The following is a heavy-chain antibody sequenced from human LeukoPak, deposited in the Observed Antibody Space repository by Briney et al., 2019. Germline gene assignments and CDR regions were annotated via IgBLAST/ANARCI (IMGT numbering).Heavy chain of an antibody. CDR2: ISAYNGNT. J-gene: IGHJ6*02. V-gene: IGHV1-18*01. CDR3: AREWYYYDSSGYPPPGYYYYYYGMDV. D-gene: IGHD3-22*01. CDR1: GYTFASYG. Sequence: ASVKVSCKASGYTFASYGISWVRQAPGQGLEWMGWISAYNGNTNYAQKLQGRATMTTDTSTSTAYMELRSLRSDDTAVYYCAREWYYYDSSGYPPPGYYYYYYGMDVWGQGTTVTVSS.